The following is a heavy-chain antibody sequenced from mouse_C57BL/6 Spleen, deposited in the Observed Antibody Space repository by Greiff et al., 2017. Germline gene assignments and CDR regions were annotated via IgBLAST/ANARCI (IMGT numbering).Heavy chain of an antibody. CDR2: ISYDGSN. V-gene: IGHV3-6*01. J-gene: IGHJ3*01. Sequence: EVQLVESGPGLVKPSQSLSLTCSVTGYSITSGYYWNWIRQFPGNKLEWMGYISYDGSNNYNPSLKNRISITRDTSKNQFFLKLNSVTTEDTATYYCARDHRRPGFAYWGQGTLVTVSA. CDR1: GYSITSGYY. CDR3: ARDHRRPGFAY.